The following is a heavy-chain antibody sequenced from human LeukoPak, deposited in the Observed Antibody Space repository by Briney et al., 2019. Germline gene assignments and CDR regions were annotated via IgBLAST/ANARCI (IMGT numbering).Heavy chain of an antibody. J-gene: IGHJ4*02. CDR1: GFPFSSYG. Sequence: PGGSLRLSCAASGFPFSSYGMHWVRQAPGKGLEWVAVISYDGSNKYYADSVKGRFTFSRDFSKSTLYLQINSLRAEDTAVYYCAKKMKGGVAGTLGYWGQGTLVTVSS. CDR3: AKKMKGGVAGTLGY. V-gene: IGHV3-30*18. CDR2: ISYDGSNK. D-gene: IGHD6-19*01.